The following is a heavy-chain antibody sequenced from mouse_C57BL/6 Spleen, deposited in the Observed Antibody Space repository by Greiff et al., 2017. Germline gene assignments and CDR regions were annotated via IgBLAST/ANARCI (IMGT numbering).Heavy chain of an antibody. V-gene: IGHV5-4*01. D-gene: IGHD2-5*01. CDR3: ARDPLYSNYGSWFAY. Sequence: EVQRVESGGGLVKPGGSLKLSCAASGFTFSSYAMSWVRQTPEKRLEWVATISDGGSYTYYPDNVKGRVTISRDNAKNNLYLQMSHLKSEDTAMYYCARDPLYSNYGSWFAYWGQGTLVTVSA. CDR1: GFTFSSYA. J-gene: IGHJ3*01. CDR2: ISDGGSYT.